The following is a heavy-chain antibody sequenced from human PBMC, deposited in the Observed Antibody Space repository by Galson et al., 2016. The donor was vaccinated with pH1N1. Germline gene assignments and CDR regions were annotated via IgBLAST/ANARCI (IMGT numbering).Heavy chain of an antibody. D-gene: IGHD1-26*01. CDR3: TREPYYSYYLDS. Sequence: SLRLSCAASGFTFSNYWMNWVRQVPGKGLMWVSRINIDGSRTIYADSVKGRFIISRDNAKNTLYLQIHSLTAGDTAVYYCTREPYYSYYLDSWGQGTLVAVSS. CDR1: GFTFSNYW. J-gene: IGHJ4*02. V-gene: IGHV3-74*01. CDR2: INIDGSRT.